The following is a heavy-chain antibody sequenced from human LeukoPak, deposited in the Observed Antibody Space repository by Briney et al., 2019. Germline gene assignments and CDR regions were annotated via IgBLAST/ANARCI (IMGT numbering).Heavy chain of an antibody. V-gene: IGHV4-59*01. Sequence: SETLSLTCTVSGGSLSSYYWSGIREPPGERLEWIGHIYYSGSTKYNPSLKSRVTISVDTSKNQFSPKLSSVSPAHTAVYYCASRSSIWSGYQDTLYYFDSWGQGTLVTVSS. CDR3: ASRSSIWSGYQDTLYYFDS. CDR2: IYYSGST. CDR1: GGSLSSYY. J-gene: IGHJ4*02. D-gene: IGHD3-3*01.